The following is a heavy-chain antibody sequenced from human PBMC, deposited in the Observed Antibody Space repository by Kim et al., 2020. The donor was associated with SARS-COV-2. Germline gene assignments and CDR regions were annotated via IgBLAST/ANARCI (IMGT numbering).Heavy chain of an antibody. CDR3: ARLGDSSDYYYVHLDY. J-gene: IGHJ4*02. D-gene: IGHD3-22*01. CDR1: GYSFTSYW. V-gene: IGHV5-51*01. CDR2: IYPGDSDT. Sequence: GESLKISCKGSGYSFTSYWIGWVRQMPGKGLEWMGTIYPGDSDTRYSPSFQGQVTISADKSISTAYLQWSSLKASDTAMYYCARLGDSSDYYYVHLDYWGQGTLVTVSS.